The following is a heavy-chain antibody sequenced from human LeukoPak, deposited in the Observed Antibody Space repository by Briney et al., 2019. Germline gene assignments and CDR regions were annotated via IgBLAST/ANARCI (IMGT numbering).Heavy chain of an antibody. CDR2: IYYSGST. CDR1: GGSISSYY. Sequence: SETLSLTCTVSGGSISSYYWSWIRQPPGKGLGWIGYIYYSGSTNYNPSLKSRVTISVDTSKNQFSLKLSSVTAADTAVYYCARLTANWGSRYYYYGMDVWGKGTTVTVSS. D-gene: IGHD7-27*01. J-gene: IGHJ6*04. CDR3: ARLTANWGSRYYYYGMDV. V-gene: IGHV4-59*01.